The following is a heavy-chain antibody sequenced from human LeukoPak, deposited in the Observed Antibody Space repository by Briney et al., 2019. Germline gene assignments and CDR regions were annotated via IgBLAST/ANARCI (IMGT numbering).Heavy chain of an antibody. D-gene: IGHD5-24*01. J-gene: IGHJ3*02. V-gene: IGHV3-21*04. Sequence: GGSLRLSCADSGFTLSSYNMNWVRQAPGKGLEWVSFISSSSTNIYYADSVKGRFTISRDNSKNTLYLQMNSLRAEDTAVYYCAEVIPGYNAFDIWGQGTMVTVSS. CDR3: AEVIPGYNAFDI. CDR2: ISSSSTNI. CDR1: GFTLSSYN.